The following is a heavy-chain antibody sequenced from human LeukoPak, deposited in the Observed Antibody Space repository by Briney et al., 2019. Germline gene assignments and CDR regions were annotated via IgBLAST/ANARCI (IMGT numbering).Heavy chain of an antibody. CDR3: ARQPPTYYYDSSGYQ. J-gene: IGHJ4*02. CDR2: IYPGDSDT. Sequence: GESLKISRKGSGYSFTSYWIGWVRQMPGKGLEWMGIIYPGDSDTRYSPSFQGQVTISADKSISTAYLQWSSLKASDTAMYYCARQPPTYYYDSSGYQWGQGTLVTVSS. V-gene: IGHV5-51*01. CDR1: GYSFTSYW. D-gene: IGHD3-22*01.